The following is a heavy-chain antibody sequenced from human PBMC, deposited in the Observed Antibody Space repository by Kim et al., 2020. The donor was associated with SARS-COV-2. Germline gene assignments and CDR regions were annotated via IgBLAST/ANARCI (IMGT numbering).Heavy chain of an antibody. D-gene: IGHD1-1*01. CDR1: GFTFSSYA. Sequence: GGSLRLSCSASGFTFSSYAMHWVRQAPGKGLEYVSGISNNGGSTYYADSVKDRFIISRDNSKNTLYLQMSSLRSEDTAVYYCVKERTTGWYDFDYWGQGTLVTVSS. CDR3: VKERTTGWYDFDY. V-gene: IGHV3-64D*06. CDR2: ISNNGGST. J-gene: IGHJ4*02.